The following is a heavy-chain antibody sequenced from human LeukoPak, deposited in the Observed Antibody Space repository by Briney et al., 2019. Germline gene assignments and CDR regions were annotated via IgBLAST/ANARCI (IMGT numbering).Heavy chain of an antibody. V-gene: IGHV3-64*01. J-gene: IGHJ4*02. Sequence: GGSLRLSCAASGFTFSSYAMHWVRQAPGKGLEYVSAISSNGGSTYYANSVKGRFTISRDNSKNTLFLQMGSLRAEDMAVYYCAREGSIAARPIDYWGQGTLVTVSS. D-gene: IGHD6-6*01. CDR1: GFTFSSYA. CDR3: AREGSIAARPIDY. CDR2: ISSNGGST.